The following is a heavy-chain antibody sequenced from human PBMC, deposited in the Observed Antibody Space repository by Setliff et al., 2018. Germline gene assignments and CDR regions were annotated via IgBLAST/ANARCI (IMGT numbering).Heavy chain of an antibody. CDR1: GGSISSYY. Sequence: TSETLSLTCTVSGGSISSYYWSWIRQPAGKGLEWLGRIDTSGSTNYNPSLKSRVTMSVDTSKNQLSLKLSSVTAADTAVYYCARAGGGSSFTAYYYYYYMDVWGKGTTVTVSS. CDR2: IDTSGST. J-gene: IGHJ6*03. V-gene: IGHV4-4*07. D-gene: IGHD6-13*01. CDR3: ARAGGGSSFTAYYYYYYMDV.